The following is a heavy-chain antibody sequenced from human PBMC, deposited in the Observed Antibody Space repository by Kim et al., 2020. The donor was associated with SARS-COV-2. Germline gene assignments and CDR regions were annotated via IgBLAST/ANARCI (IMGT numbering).Heavy chain of an antibody. V-gene: IGHV1-2*06. CDR2: INPNSGGT. J-gene: IGHJ6*02. D-gene: IGHD2-8*01. CDR3: AREDIVLMVYANDYYYYGMDV. Sequence: ASVKVSCKASGYTFTGYYMHWVRQAPGQGLEWMGRINPNSGGTNYAQKFQGRVTMTRDTSISTAYMELSRLRSDDTAVYYCAREDIVLMVYANDYYYYGMDVWGQGTTVTVSS. CDR1: GYTFTGYY.